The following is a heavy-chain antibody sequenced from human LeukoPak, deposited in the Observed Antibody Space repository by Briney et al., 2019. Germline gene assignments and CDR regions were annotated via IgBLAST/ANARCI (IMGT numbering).Heavy chain of an antibody. CDR1: GYTFTGYY. V-gene: IGHV1-2*02. CDR2: INSNSTDT. Sequence: GATVKVSCKASGYTFTGYYIHWVRQPPAQGLESMGWINSNSTDTNCARKFQARVTMTRDTSSSAAYMEWSRRRSDDTAVYYCARGSYLFNWGQGALVPVSS. CDR3: ARGSYLFN. D-gene: IGHD1-26*01. J-gene: IGHJ4*02.